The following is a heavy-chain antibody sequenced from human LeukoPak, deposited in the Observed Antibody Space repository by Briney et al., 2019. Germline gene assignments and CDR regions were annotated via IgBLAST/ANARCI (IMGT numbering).Heavy chain of an antibody. J-gene: IGHJ3*02. Sequence: SVKVSCKASGGTFSSYAISWVRQAPGQGLEWMGGIIPIFGTANYAQKFQGRVTITADESTSTAYMELSSLRSKDTAVYYCARERDSSSWPDAFDIWGQGTMVTVSS. CDR2: IIPIFGTA. CDR3: ARERDSSSWPDAFDI. V-gene: IGHV1-69*13. D-gene: IGHD6-13*01. CDR1: GGTFSSYA.